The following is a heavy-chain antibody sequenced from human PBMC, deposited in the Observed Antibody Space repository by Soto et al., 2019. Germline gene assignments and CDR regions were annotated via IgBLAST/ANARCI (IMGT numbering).Heavy chain of an antibody. CDR3: ARRITMVRSRFLDYELDV. Sequence: PGESLRPSCPPSTSTSGSHAVNWVRQAQGKGREWVSCISSTSSNKNYADSVKGRLTRSSENAKNSLYLQMSSLRDEDTAVYYWARRITMVRSRFLDYELDVWGQGTTVTVSS. CDR2: ISSTSSNK. D-gene: IGHD3-10*01. J-gene: IGHJ6*02. V-gene: IGHV3-48*02. CDR1: TSTSGSHA.